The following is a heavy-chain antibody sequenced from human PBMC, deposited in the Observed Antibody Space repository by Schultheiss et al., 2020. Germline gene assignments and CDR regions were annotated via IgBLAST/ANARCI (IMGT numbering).Heavy chain of an antibody. J-gene: IGHJ4*02. Sequence: ASVKVSCKASGGTFSSYTISWVRQAPGQGLEWMGIINPSGGSTSYAQKFQGRVTMTTDTSTNTAYMELMSLTSDDTAVYYCARGSVPAAMRYFDYWGQGTLVTVSS. D-gene: IGHD2-2*01. V-gene: IGHV1-46*01. CDR3: ARGSVPAAMRYFDY. CDR1: GGTFSSYT. CDR2: INPSGGST.